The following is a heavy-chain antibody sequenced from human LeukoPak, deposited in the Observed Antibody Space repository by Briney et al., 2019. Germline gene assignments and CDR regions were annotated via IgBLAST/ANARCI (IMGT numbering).Heavy chain of an antibody. D-gene: IGHD5-12*01. Sequence: ASVKVSCKAFGYTFTRYYMYWVRQAPGHGLEWMGIIKTSGGSTSDAQKFQGRVSMTRDMSTSTVYMELSSLRAEDTAVYYCARGVPYWEYSGYGFLDYWGQGTLVTVSS. J-gene: IGHJ4*02. V-gene: IGHV1-46*01. CDR2: IKTSGGST. CDR3: ARGVPYWEYSGYGFLDY. CDR1: GYTFTRYY.